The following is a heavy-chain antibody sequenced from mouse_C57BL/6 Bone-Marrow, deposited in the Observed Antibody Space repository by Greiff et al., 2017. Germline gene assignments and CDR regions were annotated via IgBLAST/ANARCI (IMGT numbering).Heavy chain of an antibody. CDR2: INPNNGGT. J-gene: IGHJ2*01. CDR3: AEAERDY. Sequence: DVKLKESGPELVKPGASVKMSCKASGYTFTDYNMHWVKQSHGKSLEWIGYINPNNGGTSYNQKFKGKATLTVNKSSSTAYMGRRSLTSEDSAVYYCAEAERDYWGQGTTLTVSS. V-gene: IGHV1-22*01. CDR1: GYTFTDYN.